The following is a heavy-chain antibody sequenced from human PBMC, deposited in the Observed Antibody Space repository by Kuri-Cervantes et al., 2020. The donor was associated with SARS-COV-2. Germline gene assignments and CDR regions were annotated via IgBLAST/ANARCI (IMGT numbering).Heavy chain of an antibody. D-gene: IGHD3-3*01. J-gene: IGHJ4*02. V-gene: IGHV4-30-4*01. CDR1: GASLSSADFY. CDR3: ATHDFWSGSTFDY. Sequence: LRLSCTVSGASLSSADFYWSWIRQPPGKGLEWIGYIYFSGTTYYNPSLQSRVTISVDTSKNQFSLKLSSVTAADTAVYYCATHDFWSGSTFDYWGQGTLVTVSS. CDR2: IYFSGTT.